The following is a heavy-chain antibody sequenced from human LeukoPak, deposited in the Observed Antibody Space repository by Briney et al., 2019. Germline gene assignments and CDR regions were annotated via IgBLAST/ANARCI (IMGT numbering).Heavy chain of an antibody. Sequence: GGSLRLSCAASGFTFSDHAMSWVRQAPGKGLEWVSVISGSGGSTYYADSVKGRFTISRDNSKNTLYLQMNSLRAEDTAVYYCAKASELGRGYFDYWGQGTLVTVSS. CDR1: GFTFSDHA. V-gene: IGHV3-23*01. CDR2: ISGSGGST. J-gene: IGHJ4*02. CDR3: AKASELGRGYFDY. D-gene: IGHD7-27*01.